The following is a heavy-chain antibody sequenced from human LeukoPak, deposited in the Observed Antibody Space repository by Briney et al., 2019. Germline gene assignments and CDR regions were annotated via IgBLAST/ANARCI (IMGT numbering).Heavy chain of an antibody. D-gene: IGHD4-17*01. CDR2: IQYDGSNQ. Sequence: PGRSLRLSCAASGLTFSSYGMHWVRQAPGKGLEWVAYIQYDGSNQQYADSVKGRFSISRDRSKNIPYLQMNSLRAEDTAVYYCAGPTVTTPPDIWGQGTMVTVSS. CDR3: AGPTVTTPPDI. V-gene: IGHV3-30*02. CDR1: GLTFSSYG. J-gene: IGHJ3*02.